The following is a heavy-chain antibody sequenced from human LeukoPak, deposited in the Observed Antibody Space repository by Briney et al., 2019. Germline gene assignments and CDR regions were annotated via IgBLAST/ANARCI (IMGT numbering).Heavy chain of an antibody. J-gene: IGHJ4*02. CDR2: IYHSGST. Sequence: SETLSLTCAVSGGSISSSNWWSWVHQPPGKGLEWIGEIYHSGSTNYNPSLKSRVTISVDTSKNQFSLKLSSVTAADTAVYYCASLSPSIADLDYWGQGTLVTVSS. CDR3: ASLSPSIADLDY. D-gene: IGHD6-6*01. CDR1: GGSISSSNW. V-gene: IGHV4-4*02.